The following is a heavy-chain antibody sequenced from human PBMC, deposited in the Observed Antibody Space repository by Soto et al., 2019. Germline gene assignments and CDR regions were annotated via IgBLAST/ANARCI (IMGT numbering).Heavy chain of an antibody. CDR1: GFTFSSYA. V-gene: IGHV3-23*01. J-gene: IGHJ5*02. CDR2: ISGSGGST. CDR3: AKDHTPYSSSWYWFDP. Sequence: LRLSCAASGFTFSSYAMSWVRQAPGKGLEWVSAISGSGGSTYYADSVKGRFTISRDNSKNTLYLQMNSLRAEDTAVYYCAKDHTPYSSSWYWFDPWGQGTLVTVSS. D-gene: IGHD6-13*01.